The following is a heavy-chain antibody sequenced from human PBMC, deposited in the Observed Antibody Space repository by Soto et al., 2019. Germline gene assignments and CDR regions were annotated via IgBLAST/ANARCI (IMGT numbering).Heavy chain of an antibody. D-gene: IGHD3-3*01. CDR3: TRDTLGGAYDFCH. CDR2: ISSGGST. V-gene: IGHV3-66*01. CDR1: GFSVSNLY. Sequence: EVQLVESGGGLVQPGGSLRLSCAASGFSVSNLYMTWVRQAPGKGLEWVSVISSGGSTYYADSVKGRCTISRDNSKNTLYLDMKSLRAGDTAVYYCTRDTLGGAYDFCHGGQGTLVTVSS. J-gene: IGHJ4*02.